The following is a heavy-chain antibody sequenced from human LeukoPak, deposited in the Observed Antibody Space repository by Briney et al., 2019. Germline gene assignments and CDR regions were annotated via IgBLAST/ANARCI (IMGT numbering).Heavy chain of an antibody. CDR1: GFTVSNNH. CDR3: AKPRSSGSYLYFDY. CDR2: ISSTSSYI. J-gene: IGHJ4*02. D-gene: IGHD1-26*01. Sequence: GGPLRLSCAASGFTVSNNHMSWVRQAPGKGLEWVSSISSTSSYIYYADSMKGRFTISRDNSKNTLYLQMNSLRAEDTAVYYCAKPRSSGSYLYFDYWGQGTLVTVSS. V-gene: IGHV3-21*04.